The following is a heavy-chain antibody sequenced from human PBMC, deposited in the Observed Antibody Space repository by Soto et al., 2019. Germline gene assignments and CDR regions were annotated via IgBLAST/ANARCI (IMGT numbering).Heavy chain of an antibody. Sequence: GGSLRLSCAASGFTFSSYWMSWVRQAPGKGLEWVANIKQDGSEKYYVDSVKGRFTISGDNAKNSLYLQMNSLRAEDTAVYYRARFSYDYSGYDYNYGMDVWGQGTTVTVSS. J-gene: IGHJ6*02. D-gene: IGHD5-12*01. CDR1: GFTFSSYW. CDR3: ARFSYDYSGYDYNYGMDV. V-gene: IGHV3-7*03. CDR2: IKQDGSEK.